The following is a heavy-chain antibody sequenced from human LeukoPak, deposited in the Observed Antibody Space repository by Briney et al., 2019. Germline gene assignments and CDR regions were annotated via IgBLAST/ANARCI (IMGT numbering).Heavy chain of an antibody. V-gene: IGHV3-9*03. CDR3: AKDIASARYYYMDV. D-gene: IGHD6-6*01. CDR2: ISWNSGTI. J-gene: IGHJ6*03. Sequence: PGRSLRLSCAASGFTFDDYAMHWVRQAPGEGLEGVPGISWNSGTIGYADSVKGRFTISRDNAKNSLYLQMNSLRTEDMALYYCAKDIASARYYYMDVWGKGTTVTVSS. CDR1: GFTFDDYA.